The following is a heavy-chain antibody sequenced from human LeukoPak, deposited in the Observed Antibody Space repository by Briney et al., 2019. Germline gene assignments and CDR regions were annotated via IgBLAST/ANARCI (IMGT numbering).Heavy chain of an antibody. V-gene: IGHV1-2*02. CDR3: ARSGPLLRGSGYYTGY. D-gene: IGHD3-3*01. J-gene: IGHJ4*02. CDR1: GYPFTGYY. CDR2: INPNSGGT. Sequence: ASVKVSCKASGYPFTGYYMHWVRQAPGQGLEWMGWINPNSGGTNYAQKFQGRVTMTRDTSISTAYMELSRLRSDDTAVYYCARSGPLLRGSGYYTGYWGQGTLVTVSS.